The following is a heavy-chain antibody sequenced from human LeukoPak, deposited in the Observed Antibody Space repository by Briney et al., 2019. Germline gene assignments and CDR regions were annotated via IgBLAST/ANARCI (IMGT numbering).Heavy chain of an antibody. J-gene: IGHJ3*02. CDR3: ATGFYDSSGYWLGAFDI. CDR2: IYYSGST. V-gene: IGHV4-39*07. CDR1: GGSISSSSYY. D-gene: IGHD3-22*01. Sequence: PSETLSLTCTVSGGSISSSSYYWGWIRQPPGKGLEWIGSIYYSGSTYYNPSLKSRVTISVDKSKNQFSLKLSSVTAADTAVYYCATGFYDSSGYWLGAFDIWGQGTMVTVSS.